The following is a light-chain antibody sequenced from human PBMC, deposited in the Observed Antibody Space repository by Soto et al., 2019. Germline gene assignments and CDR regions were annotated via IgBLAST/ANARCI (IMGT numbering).Light chain of an antibody. V-gene: IGKV3-20*01. CDR1: QSVSSSY. Sequence: EIVLTQSPGTLSLSPGERATLSCRASQSVSSSYLAWYQQTPGQAPRLLIYGASSRATGIPDRFSGSGSGTDFTLTISRLEPEDFAVYYCQQYGSSPPMYTFGQGTKLEIK. CDR2: GAS. J-gene: IGKJ2*01. CDR3: QQYGSSPPMYT.